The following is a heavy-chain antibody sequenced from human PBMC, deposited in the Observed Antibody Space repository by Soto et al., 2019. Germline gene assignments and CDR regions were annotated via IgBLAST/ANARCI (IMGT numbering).Heavy chain of an antibody. CDR1: GGSISNSKW. J-gene: IGHJ4*02. CDR3: ASHGDYMHFDS. D-gene: IGHD4-17*01. Sequence: QVQLQESGPGLVKPSGTLSLTCAVSGGSISNSKWWRWVRQPPEKGLEWIGEIYHSGSTNYNPSLKSRVTISVDKSKNQFSLKLTSVTAADAAVYYCASHGDYMHFDSWGQGTLVTVSS. V-gene: IGHV4-4*02. CDR2: IYHSGST.